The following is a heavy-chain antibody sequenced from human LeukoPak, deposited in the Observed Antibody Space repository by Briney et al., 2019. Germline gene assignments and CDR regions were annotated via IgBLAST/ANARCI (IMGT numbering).Heavy chain of an antibody. CDR2: ISSDGSDT. CDR3: ARWDYYAGGSDS. V-gene: IGHV3-74*01. D-gene: IGHD3-10*01. J-gene: IGHJ4*02. CDR1: GFTFDDYA. Sequence: PGGSLRLSCAASGFTFDDYAMHWVRQAPGKGLVWVSRISSDGSDTSYADSVKGRFTISRDNAKNTLYLQMNSLRAEDAALYYCARWDYYAGGSDSWGQGTLVTVSS.